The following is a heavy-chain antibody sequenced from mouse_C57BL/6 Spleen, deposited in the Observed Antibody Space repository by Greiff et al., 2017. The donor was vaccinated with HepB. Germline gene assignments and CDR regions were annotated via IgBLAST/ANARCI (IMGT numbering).Heavy chain of an antibody. D-gene: IGHD2-1*01. CDR1: GYTFTSYW. Sequence: VQLQQPGAELVRPGSSVKLSCKASGYTFTSYWMDWVKQRPGQGLEWIGNIYPSDSETHYNQNFKDKATLTVDKSSSTAYMQLSSLTSEDSAVYYCARRYGNLYAMDYWGQGTSVTVSS. CDR2: IYPSDSET. CDR3: ARRYGNLYAMDY. J-gene: IGHJ4*01. V-gene: IGHV1-61*01.